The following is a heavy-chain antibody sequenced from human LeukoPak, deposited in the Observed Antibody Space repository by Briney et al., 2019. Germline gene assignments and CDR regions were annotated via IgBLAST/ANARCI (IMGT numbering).Heavy chain of an antibody. CDR2: ISSSGSTI. J-gene: IGHJ3*02. Sequence: GGSLRLSCAASGFTFSSYSMNWVRQAPGKGLEWVSYISSSGSTIYYADSVKGRFTISRDNAKNSLYLQMNSLRAEDTAVYYCARVPRGIAPYAFDIWGQGTMVTVSS. CDR3: ARVPRGIAPYAFDI. D-gene: IGHD6-13*01. V-gene: IGHV3-48*04. CDR1: GFTFSSYS.